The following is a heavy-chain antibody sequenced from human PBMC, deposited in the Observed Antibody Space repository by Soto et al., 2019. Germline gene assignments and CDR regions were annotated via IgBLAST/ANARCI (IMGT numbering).Heavy chain of an antibody. CDR2: SSSSSSTI. V-gene: IGHV3-48*02. CDR3: GRGMWSGHLKSDL. CDR1: GFTFSSNS. J-gene: IGHJ5*02. D-gene: IGHD3-3*01. Sequence: EVQVVESGGGLVQPGGSLRLSCAASGFTFSSNSMNWVRQAPGKGLEWISYSSSSSSTIYADSVKGRFTISRDNAKKSLYLLVSSRSDDDPVVYYCGRGMWSGHLKSDLWGQGTLVTVSS.